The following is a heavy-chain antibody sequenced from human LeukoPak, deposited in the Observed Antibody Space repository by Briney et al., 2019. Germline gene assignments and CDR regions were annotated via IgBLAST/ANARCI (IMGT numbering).Heavy chain of an antibody. CDR1: GGSFSGYY. D-gene: IGHD1-26*01. V-gene: IGHV4-34*01. CDR3: ARSETQWGQGGPFDI. J-gene: IGHJ3*02. Sequence: SETLSLTCAVYGGSFSGYYWSWIRQPPGKGLEWIGEINHSGSTNYNPSLKSRVTISVDTSKNQFSLKLSSVTAADTAVYYCARSETQWGQGGPFDIWGQGTRVTVSS. CDR2: INHSGST.